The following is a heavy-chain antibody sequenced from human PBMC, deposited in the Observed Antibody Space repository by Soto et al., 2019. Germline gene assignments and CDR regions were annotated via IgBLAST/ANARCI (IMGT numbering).Heavy chain of an antibody. J-gene: IGHJ5*02. V-gene: IGHV3-23*01. CDR1: GFTFSSYA. Sequence: GGSLRLSWAASGFTFSSYAMSWVRQAPGKGLEWVSAISGSGGSTYYADSVKGRFTISRGNSKNTLYLQMNSLRAEDTAVYYCAKEYCSSTSCYTGWSDPWGKGTLVTVSS. D-gene: IGHD2-2*02. CDR2: ISGSGGST. CDR3: AKEYCSSTSCYTGWSDP.